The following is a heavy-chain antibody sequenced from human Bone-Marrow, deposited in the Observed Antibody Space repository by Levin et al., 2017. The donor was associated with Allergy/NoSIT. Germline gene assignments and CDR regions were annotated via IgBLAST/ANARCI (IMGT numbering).Heavy chain of an antibody. V-gene: IGHV3-23*01. J-gene: IGHJ4*02. CDR2: ISGRGGTT. D-gene: IGHD3-22*01. CDR3: AKVRIGDESRGPGDY. Sequence: LSLPCAASGFTFGSYAMTWVRQAPGKGLEWVSGISGRGGTTYYADSVKDRFPVPRDTSKRLVYLQMDSLRTEDTAVYYCAKVRIGDESRGPGDYWGQGTLVTVSA. CDR1: GFTFGSYA.